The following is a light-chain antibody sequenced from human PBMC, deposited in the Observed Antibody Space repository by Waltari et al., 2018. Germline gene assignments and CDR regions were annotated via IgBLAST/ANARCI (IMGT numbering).Light chain of an antibody. CDR3: QVWDSSRDHWV. Sequence: YVLTQPPSVSVAPGKTATISCGGTNIDSKSVDWYQQREGQAPILVIYFDTNRPSGIPERISGSNSGNMATLTISRVEAGDEADYYCQVWDSSRDHWVFGGGSKLTVL. CDR1: NIDSKS. CDR2: FDT. J-gene: IGLJ3*02. V-gene: IGLV3-21*04.